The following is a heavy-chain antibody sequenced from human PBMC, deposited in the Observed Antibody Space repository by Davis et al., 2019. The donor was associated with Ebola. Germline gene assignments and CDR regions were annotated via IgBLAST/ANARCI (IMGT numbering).Heavy chain of an antibody. V-gene: IGHV3-53*01. CDR3: ATNTYYYFGMDV. CDR2: IYSGGST. Sequence: GGSLRLSCAASGFTVSSNYMSWVRQAPGKGLEWVSVIYSGGSTYYADSVKGRFTISRDNSKNTLYLQMNSLRAEDTAVYYCATNTYYYFGMDVWGQGTTVTVSS. CDR1: GFTVSSNY. J-gene: IGHJ6*02. D-gene: IGHD2/OR15-2a*01.